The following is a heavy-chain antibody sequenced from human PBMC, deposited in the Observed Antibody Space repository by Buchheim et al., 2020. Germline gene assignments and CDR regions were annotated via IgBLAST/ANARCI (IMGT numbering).Heavy chain of an antibody. CDR2: IKQDGSEK. CDR3: ARGGRGSSSYYYYGMDV. Sequence: EVQLVESGGGLVQPGGSLRLSCAASGFTFSSYWMSWVRQAPGKGLEWVANIKQDGSEKYYVDSVKGRFTISRDNATKSLYLQMNSLRAEDTAVYYCARGGRGSSSYYYYGMDVWGQGTT. D-gene: IGHD6-6*01. J-gene: IGHJ6*02. V-gene: IGHV3-7*01. CDR1: GFTFSSYW.